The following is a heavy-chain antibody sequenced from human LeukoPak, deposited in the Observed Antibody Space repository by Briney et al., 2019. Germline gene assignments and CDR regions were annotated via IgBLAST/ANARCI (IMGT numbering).Heavy chain of an antibody. CDR3: ARAPEYYYDSSGSDFDY. D-gene: IGHD3-22*01. J-gene: IGHJ4*02. V-gene: IGHV1-2*02. CDR2: INPNSGRT. CDR1: GYTFTGYY. Sequence: ASVKVSCKASGYTFTGYYMHWVRQAPGQGLEWVGWINPNSGRTNYAQKFQGRVTITRDTSISTAYMELSRLRSDDTAVYYCARAPEYYYDSSGSDFDYWGQGTLLSVSS.